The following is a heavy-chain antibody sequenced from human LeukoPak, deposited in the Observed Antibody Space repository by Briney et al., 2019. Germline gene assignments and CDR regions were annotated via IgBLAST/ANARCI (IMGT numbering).Heavy chain of an antibody. Sequence: SVKVSCKASGGTFSSYVINWVRQAPGQGLEWMGGIIPIFGTANYAQKLQGRVTMTTDTSTSTAYMELRSLRSDDTAVYYCARILASGYSGYDYWGQGTLVTVSS. CDR1: GGTFSSYV. V-gene: IGHV1-69*05. J-gene: IGHJ4*02. CDR3: ARILASGYSGYDY. CDR2: IIPIFGTA. D-gene: IGHD5-12*01.